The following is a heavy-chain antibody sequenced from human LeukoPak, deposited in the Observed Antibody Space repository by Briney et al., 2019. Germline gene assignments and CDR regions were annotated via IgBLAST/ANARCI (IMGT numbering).Heavy chain of an antibody. CDR3: ATPNDFWSGYATPPYYYGMDV. CDR1: GYTLTELS. V-gene: IGHV1-24*01. CDR2: FDPEDGET. J-gene: IGHJ6*02. Sequence: VSVKVSCKVSGYTLTELSMHWVRQAPGKGLEWMGGFDPEDGETIYAQKFQGRVTMTEDTSTDTAYMELSSLRSEDTAVYYCATPNDFWSGYATPPYYYGMDVWGQGTTVTVSS. D-gene: IGHD3-3*01.